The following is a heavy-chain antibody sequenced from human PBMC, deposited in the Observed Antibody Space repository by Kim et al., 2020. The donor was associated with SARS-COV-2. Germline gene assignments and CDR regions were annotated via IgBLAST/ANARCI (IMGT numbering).Heavy chain of an antibody. Sequence: GGSLRLSCAASGFTVSSNYMSWVRQAPGKGLEWVSVIYSGGSTYYADSVKGRFTISRDNSKNTLYLQMNSLRAEDTAVYYCARVRTGYSSSWYGAYYYGMDVWGQGTTVTVSS. J-gene: IGHJ6*02. CDR2: IYSGGST. V-gene: IGHV3-53*01. CDR1: GFTVSSNY. CDR3: ARVRTGYSSSWYGAYYYGMDV. D-gene: IGHD6-13*01.